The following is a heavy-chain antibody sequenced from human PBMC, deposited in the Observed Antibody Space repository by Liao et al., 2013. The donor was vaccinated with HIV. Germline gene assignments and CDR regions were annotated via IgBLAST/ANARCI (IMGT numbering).Heavy chain of an antibody. V-gene: IGHV4-59*10. Sequence: QVQLQQWGAGLLKPSETLSLTCAVYGGSFSDYYWSWIRQPAGKGLEWIGRIYTSGSTNYNPSLKSRVTMSVDTSKNQFSLKLSSVTAADTAVYYCARGVRVGATDFYMDVWGKGTTVTVSS. CDR3: ARGVRVGATDFYMDV. J-gene: IGHJ6*03. CDR2: IYTSGST. D-gene: IGHD1-26*01. CDR1: GGSFSDYY.